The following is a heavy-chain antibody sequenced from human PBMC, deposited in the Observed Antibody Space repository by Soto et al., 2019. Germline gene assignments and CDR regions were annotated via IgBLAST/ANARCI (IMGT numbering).Heavy chain of an antibody. D-gene: IGHD4-17*01. J-gene: IGHJ6*02. Sequence: SETLSLTCTVSGASISSGDYYWTWIRQPPGKGLEWIGSIYHSGSTYYNPSLKSRVTISVDTSKNQFSLKLSSVTAADTAVYYCARRASGAYYYYYYGMDVWGQGTTVTVSS. CDR2: IYHSGST. V-gene: IGHV4-38-2*02. CDR3: ARRASGAYYYYYYGMDV. CDR1: GASISSGDYY.